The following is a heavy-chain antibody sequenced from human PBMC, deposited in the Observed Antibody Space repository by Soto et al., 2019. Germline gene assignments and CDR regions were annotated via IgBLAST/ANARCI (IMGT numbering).Heavy chain of an antibody. Sequence: EVQLVESGGGLVQPGEYLKLSCAVSGFTFSGSAMHWVRQASGKGLEWVGRIRSKANNYATAYAASVKGRFTISRDDSKNTAYLQMNSLKSEDTDVYYCTRGYGDYVRDYWGQGTLVTVSS. CDR3: TRGYGDYVRDY. CDR2: IRSKANNYAT. D-gene: IGHD4-17*01. J-gene: IGHJ4*02. CDR1: GFTFSGSA. V-gene: IGHV3-73*01.